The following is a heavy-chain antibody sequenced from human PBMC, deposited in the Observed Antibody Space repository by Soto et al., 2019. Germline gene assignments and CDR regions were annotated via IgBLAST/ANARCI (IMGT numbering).Heavy chain of an antibody. CDR2: IIPIFGTA. CDR1: GGTFSSYA. J-gene: IGHJ6*02. D-gene: IGHD1-7*01. V-gene: IGHV1-69*06. CDR3: AREPTTGTTSYYYYYGMDV. Sequence: ASVKVSCKASGGTFSSYAISWVRQAPGQGLEWMGGIIPIFGTANYAQKFQGRVTITADKSTSTAYMELSSLRSEDTAVYYCAREPTTGTTSYYYYYGMDVWGQGTTVTVSS.